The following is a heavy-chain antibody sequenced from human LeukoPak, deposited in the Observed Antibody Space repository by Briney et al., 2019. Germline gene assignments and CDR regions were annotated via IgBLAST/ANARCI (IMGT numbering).Heavy chain of an antibody. CDR2: VYSSGNT. J-gene: IGHJ5*02. CDR1: GDSISSGTYY. CDR3: ARGVGSSSSNWFDP. D-gene: IGHD6-6*01. Sequence: TLSPTCTVSGDSISSGTYYWSSIRQPAGKGLEWIGRVYSSGNTNYNPSLKSRVTISIDTSKNQFSLKLSSVTAADTAAYYCARGVGSSSSNWFDPWGQGTLVTVSS. V-gene: IGHV4-61*02.